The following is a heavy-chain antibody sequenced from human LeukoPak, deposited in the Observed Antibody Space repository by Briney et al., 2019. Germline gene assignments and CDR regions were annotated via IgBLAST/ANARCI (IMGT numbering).Heavy chain of an antibody. CDR2: IIPIFGTA. D-gene: IGHD6-13*01. J-gene: IGHJ4*02. CDR1: GGTCSSYA. Sequence: EASVKVSCKASGGTCSSYAISWVRQAPGQGLEWMGGIIPIFGTANYAQKFQGRVTITTDESTSTAYMELSSLRSEDTAVYYCARVDIAARAFDYWGQGTLVIVSS. V-gene: IGHV1-69*05. CDR3: ARVDIAARAFDY.